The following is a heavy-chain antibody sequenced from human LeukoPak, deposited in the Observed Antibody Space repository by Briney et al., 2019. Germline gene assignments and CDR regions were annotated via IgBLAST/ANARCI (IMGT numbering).Heavy chain of an antibody. V-gene: IGHV3-7*01. CDR3: VNDYERQRGY. D-gene: IGHD4-17*01. Sequence: GGSLRLSCAVAGFTFSNYWMSWVRQAPGKGLEWVANINQYASEKYYVDSVKGRFTISRDSAKNSLYLQLNSLRAEDTAMCYCVNDYERQRGYWGQGTLVIVSS. J-gene: IGHJ4*02. CDR1: GFTFSNYW. CDR2: INQYASEK.